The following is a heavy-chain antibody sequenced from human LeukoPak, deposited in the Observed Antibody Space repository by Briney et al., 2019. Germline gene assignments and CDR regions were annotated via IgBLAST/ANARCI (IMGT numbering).Heavy chain of an antibody. CDR1: GFTFSSYA. V-gene: IGHV3-23*01. CDR3: AKDNRRHYTSGPNPDSLH. Sequence: GGSLRLSCAASGFTFSSYAMNWVGQAPGKGLEWGSDISGGAGSTYYADSVKGRFTISRDNSKNTLYLQMNSLRVEDTAFYYCAKDNRRHYTSGPNPDSLHWGQGALVTVSS. CDR2: ISGGAGST. J-gene: IGHJ4*02. D-gene: IGHD6-19*01.